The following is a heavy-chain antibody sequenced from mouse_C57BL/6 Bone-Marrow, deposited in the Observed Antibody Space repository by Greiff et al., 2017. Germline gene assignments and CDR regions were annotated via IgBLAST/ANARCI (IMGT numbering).Heavy chain of an antibody. CDR2: ISYDGSN. CDR3: ARHYGSDFDV. CDR1: GYSITSGYY. V-gene: IGHV3-6*01. Sequence: EVKLVESGPGLVKPSQSLSLTCSVTGYSITSGYYWNWIRQFPGNKLEWMGYISYDGSNNYNPSLKNRISITRDTSKNQFFLKLNSVTTEDTATYYCARHYGSDFDVWGTGTTVTVSS. J-gene: IGHJ1*03. D-gene: IGHD1-1*01.